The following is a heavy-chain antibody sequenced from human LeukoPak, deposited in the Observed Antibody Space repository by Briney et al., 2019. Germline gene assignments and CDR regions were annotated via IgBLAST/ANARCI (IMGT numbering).Heavy chain of an antibody. D-gene: IGHD3-10*01. V-gene: IGHV4-39*07. CDR3: ARYGSGSYYFGNYYYGMDV. Sequence: SETLSLTCTVSGGSISSGDYYWSWIRQPPGKGLEWIGEINHSGSTNYNPSLKSRVTISVDTSKNQFSLKLSSVTAADTAVYYCARYGSGSYYFGNYYYGMDVWGQGTTVTVSS. CDR1: GGSISSGDYY. J-gene: IGHJ6*02. CDR2: INHSGST.